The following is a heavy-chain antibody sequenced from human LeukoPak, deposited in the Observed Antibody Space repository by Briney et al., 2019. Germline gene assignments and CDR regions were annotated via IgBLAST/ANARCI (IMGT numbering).Heavy chain of an antibody. CDR3: ARQKGSFVDY. CDR2: IYHSGST. CDR1: GGSISSGGYY. D-gene: IGHD2-15*01. V-gene: IGHV4-31*03. J-gene: IGHJ4*02. Sequence: SETLSLTCSVSGGSISSGGYYWSWIRQHPGKGLEWIGYIYHSGSTYYNPSPKSRVTISVDTSKNQFSLKLSSVTAADTAVYYCARQKGSFVDYWGQGTLVTVSS.